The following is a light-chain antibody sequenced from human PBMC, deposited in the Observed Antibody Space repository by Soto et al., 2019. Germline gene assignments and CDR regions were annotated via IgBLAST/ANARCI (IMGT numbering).Light chain of an antibody. CDR3: QQYGGSPSIT. J-gene: IGKJ5*01. CDR2: DAS. Sequence: EIVLTQSPGTLSFSPGERATLSCRAIQSVSSSYLAWFQQKPGQAPRLLIYDASGRATGIPDRFSGSGSGTDFTLTISRLEPEDFAVYFCQQYGGSPSITFGQGTRLEIK. V-gene: IGKV3-20*01. CDR1: QSVSSSY.